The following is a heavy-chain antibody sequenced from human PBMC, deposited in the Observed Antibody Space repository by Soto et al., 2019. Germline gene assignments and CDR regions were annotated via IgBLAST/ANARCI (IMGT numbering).Heavy chain of an antibody. V-gene: IGHV1-3*01. J-gene: IGHJ4*02. D-gene: IGHD1-26*01. CDR1: GYTFTSYA. CDR2: INAGNGST. CDR3: ARGVGSGLSDY. Sequence: VASVKVSCKASGYTFTSYAMHWVRQAPGQRLEWMGWINAGNGSTKYSQKFQGRVTITRDTSASTAYMELSSLRSEDTAVYYCARGVGSGLSDYWGQGTLVTVSS.